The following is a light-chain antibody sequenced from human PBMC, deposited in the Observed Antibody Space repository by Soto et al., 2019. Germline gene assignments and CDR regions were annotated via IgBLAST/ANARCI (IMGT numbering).Light chain of an antibody. CDR3: QQYGSS. J-gene: IGKJ3*01. V-gene: IGKV3-20*01. CDR1: QSVSSSS. CDR2: GAS. Sequence: EIVLTQYPGTLSLSPGERATLSCRASQSVSSSSLAWYQRKPGQAPRLLIYGASSRATGIPDRFSGSVSGTDVSLTISRLEPEDFAVYYCQQYGSSFGPGTKVDIK.